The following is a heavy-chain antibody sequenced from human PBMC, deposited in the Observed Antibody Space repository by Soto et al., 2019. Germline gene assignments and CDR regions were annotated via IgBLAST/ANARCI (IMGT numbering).Heavy chain of an antibody. V-gene: IGHV1-3*01. Sequence: QVQLVQSGAEVKKTGASVKVSCKASGYTFNSYAMNWVRQAPGQRLEWMGWINDGNGNTKYSQKFQGRVTMTSDTFASTAYMELSSLRSEDTAVYDCASDPGYSYGYNWGQGTLVTVSS. CDR3: ASDPGYSYGYN. CDR2: INDGNGNT. D-gene: IGHD5-18*01. CDR1: GYTFNSYA. J-gene: IGHJ4*02.